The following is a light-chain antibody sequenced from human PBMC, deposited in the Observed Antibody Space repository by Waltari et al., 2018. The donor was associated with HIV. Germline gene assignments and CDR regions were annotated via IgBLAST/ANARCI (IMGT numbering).Light chain of an antibody. J-gene: IGKJ2*01. CDR1: QSVSSSY. V-gene: IGKV3-20*01. CDR3: QQYDDSAQYT. CDR2: GAS. Sequence: EIVLTQSPGPLSLSPGERATLSCRASQSVSSSYVAWYQQKPGQAPRLLIHGASSRATGIPDRFSGSGSATDFTLTISRLEPEDFAVYYCQQYDDSAQYTFGQGTRLEIK.